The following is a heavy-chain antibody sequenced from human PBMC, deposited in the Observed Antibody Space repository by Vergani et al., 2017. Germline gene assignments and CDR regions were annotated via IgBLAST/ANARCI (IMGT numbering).Heavy chain of an antibody. CDR2: ISYDGSNK. CDR1: GFTFSSYG. J-gene: IGHJ6*02. CDR3: AKDWKSGYYYYGMDV. V-gene: IGHV3-30*18. D-gene: IGHD1-1*01. Sequence: QVQLVESGGGVVQPGRSLRLSCAASGFTFSSYGMHWVRPAPGKGLVWVAVISYDGSNKYYADSVKGRFTISRDNSKNTLYLQMNGLRAEDTAVYYCAKDWKSGYYYYGMDVWGQGTTVTVSS.